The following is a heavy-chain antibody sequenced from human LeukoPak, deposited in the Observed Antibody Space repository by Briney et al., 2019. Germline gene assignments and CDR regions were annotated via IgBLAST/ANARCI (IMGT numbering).Heavy chain of an antibody. Sequence: HPGGSLRLSCAASGLTFSNYGMHWVRQAPGKGLEWVAAIWYDGSQKYYADSVKGRVTISRDNAKNTVYLQMNSLRVEDTAVYYCAPQTFDYWGQGTLVTVSS. J-gene: IGHJ4*02. V-gene: IGHV3-33*01. CDR3: APQTFDY. CDR2: IWYDGSQK. CDR1: GLTFSNYG.